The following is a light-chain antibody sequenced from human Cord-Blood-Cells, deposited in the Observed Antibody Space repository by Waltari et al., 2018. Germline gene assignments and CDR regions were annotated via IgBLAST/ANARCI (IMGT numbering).Light chain of an antibody. J-gene: IGLJ3*02. CDR1: CRDVGRYNL. V-gene: IGLV2-23*01. CDR3: CSYAGSSTWV. CDR2: EGS. Sequence: QSALTQPASVSGSPGQSITIPCTGTCRDVGRYNLVSWYQQHPGKAPKLMIYEGSKRPSGVSNRFSGSKSGNTASLTISGLQAEDEADYYCCSYAGSSTWVFGGGTKLTVL.